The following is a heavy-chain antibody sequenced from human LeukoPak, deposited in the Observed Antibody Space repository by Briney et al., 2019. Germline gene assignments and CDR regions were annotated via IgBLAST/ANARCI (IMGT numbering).Heavy chain of an antibody. D-gene: IGHD2/OR15-2a*01. CDR3: ARVYAVTPS. J-gene: IGHJ1*01. Sequence: PGGSLRLSCAASGFTFSSYEMNWVRQAPGKGLELASYISSSGTTIYYADSVKGRFTVSRDNAKNSLYLQMSSLRAEDTAVYYCARVYAVTPSWGQGTLVTVSS. CDR1: GFTFSSYE. CDR2: ISSSGTTI. V-gene: IGHV3-48*03.